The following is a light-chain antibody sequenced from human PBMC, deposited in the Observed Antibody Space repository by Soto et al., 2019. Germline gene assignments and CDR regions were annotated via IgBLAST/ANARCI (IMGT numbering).Light chain of an antibody. CDR1: QSVGSTY. CDR2: DTS. Sequence: EIVLTQSPGTLSLSPGERVTLSCRASQSVGSTYLAWYQQKPGQAPRLLIYDTSSRATGIPDRFSGRGSGTDFTLTISRLEPEDFAVYYCQLYGSSPYTFGQGTKLEIK. V-gene: IGKV3-20*01. J-gene: IGKJ2*01. CDR3: QLYGSSPYT.